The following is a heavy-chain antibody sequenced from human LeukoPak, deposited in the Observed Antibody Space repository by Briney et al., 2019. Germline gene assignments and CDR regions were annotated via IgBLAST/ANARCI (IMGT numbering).Heavy chain of an antibody. D-gene: IGHD5-18*01. CDR2: INSDGSST. CDR3: ARVRGYNYGYNY. Sequence: PGGSLRLSCAASGFTFSSYWMHWVRQAPGKGLVWVSRINSDGSSTNYADSVKGRFTISRDNAKNTLYLQMSRLRAEDTAVYYCARVRGYNYGYNYWGQGTLVTVSS. CDR1: GFTFSSYW. J-gene: IGHJ4*02. V-gene: IGHV3-74*01.